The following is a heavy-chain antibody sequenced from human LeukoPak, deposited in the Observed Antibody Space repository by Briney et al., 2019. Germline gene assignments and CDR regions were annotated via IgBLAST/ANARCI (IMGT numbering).Heavy chain of an antibody. CDR2: ISAYNGNT. J-gene: IGHJ4*02. CDR1: GYTFTSYG. D-gene: IGHD3-3*01. CDR3: ARDRLGYDFWSGYYRPPGY. Sequence: VASVKVSCTASGYTFTSYGISWVRQAPGQGLEWMGWISAYNGNTNYAQKLQGRVTMTTDTSTSTAYMELRSLRSDDTAVYYCARDRLGYDFWSGYYRPPGYWGQGTLVTVSS. V-gene: IGHV1-18*01.